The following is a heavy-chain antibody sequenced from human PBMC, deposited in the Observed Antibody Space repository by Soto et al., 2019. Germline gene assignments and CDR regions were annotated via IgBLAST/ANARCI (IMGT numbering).Heavy chain of an antibody. CDR1: GYTFSNFG. CDR2: ISGYDGHT. Sequence: QVQLVQSGVEVRKPGASVKVSCKASGYTFSNFGISWMRQAPGQGPEWLGWISGYDGHTNYAQKFQGRVTMTTDTSTSTAYMELRSLKAGDTAVYYCARDIGYHAAWGQGTLITVSS. J-gene: IGHJ5*02. V-gene: IGHV1-18*01. D-gene: IGHD5-12*01. CDR3: ARDIGYHAA.